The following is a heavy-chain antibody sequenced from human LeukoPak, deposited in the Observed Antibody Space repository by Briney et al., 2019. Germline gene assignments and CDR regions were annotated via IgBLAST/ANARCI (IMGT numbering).Heavy chain of an antibody. J-gene: IGHJ4*02. CDR1: GFTVSSNY. V-gene: IGHV3-53*05. CDR2: IYSGGST. D-gene: IGHD1-1*01. Sequence: GGSLRLSCAASGFTVSSNYMSWVRQAPGKGLEWVSVIYSGGSTYYADSVKGRFTISRDNSKNTLYLQMNSLRAEDTAFYYCAKATGVSGNDFDYWGQGTLVTVSS. CDR3: AKATGVSGNDFDY.